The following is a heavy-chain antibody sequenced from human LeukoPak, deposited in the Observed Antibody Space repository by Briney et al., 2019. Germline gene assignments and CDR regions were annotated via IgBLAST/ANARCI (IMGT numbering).Heavy chain of an antibody. CDR2: IKQDGSEK. Sequence: GGSLRLSCPASGFTFSSYWMSWVRQAPGKGLEWVANIKQDGSEKYYVDSVKGRFTISRDNAKNSLYLQMNSLRAEDTAVYYCARDRERYDAFDIWGQGTMVTVSS. CDR3: ARDRERYDAFDI. J-gene: IGHJ3*02. CDR1: GFTFSSYW. V-gene: IGHV3-7*01. D-gene: IGHD1-26*01.